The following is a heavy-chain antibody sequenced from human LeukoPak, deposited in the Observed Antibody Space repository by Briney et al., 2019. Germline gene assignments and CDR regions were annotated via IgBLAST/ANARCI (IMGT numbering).Heavy chain of an antibody. V-gene: IGHV3-23*01. CDR1: GFTFSSFA. Sequence: GGSLRLSCAVSGFTFSSFAMSWVRQPPGKGLEWLSVISDSGGTTFYADSVKGRFTISRDNSRNTLFLQMNSLRVEDTAVYYCARVSINSFDYWGQGALVTVSS. CDR3: ARVSINSFDY. D-gene: IGHD4-11*01. J-gene: IGHJ4*02. CDR2: ISDSGGTT.